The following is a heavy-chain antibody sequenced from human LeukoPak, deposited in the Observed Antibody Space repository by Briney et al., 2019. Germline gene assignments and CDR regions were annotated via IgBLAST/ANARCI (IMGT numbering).Heavy chain of an antibody. V-gene: IGHV5-51*01. D-gene: IGHD1-26*01. J-gene: IGHJ4*02. CDR1: GDSFTSYW. CDR3: ARPGAVGAIRPFDY. Sequence: GESLKISCKGSGDSFTSYWIGWVRQLPGKGLEWMGIIYPGDSDTRYSPSFQGQVTISVDKSISTAYLQWSSLKASGTAMYYCARPGAVGAIRPFDYWGQGTLVTVSS. CDR2: IYPGDSDT.